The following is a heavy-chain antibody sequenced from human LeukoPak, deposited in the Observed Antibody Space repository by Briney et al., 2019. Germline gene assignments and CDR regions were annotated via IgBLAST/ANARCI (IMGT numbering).Heavy chain of an antibody. Sequence: EASVKVSCKASGYTFTGYYMHWVRQAPGQGLEWMGWINPNSGGTNYAQKFQGRVTMTRDTSISTAYMELSRLRSDDTAVYYCGRETARWYSSFTYFDYWGQGTLVTVSS. CDR3: GRETARWYSSFTYFDY. V-gene: IGHV1-2*02. CDR1: GYTFTGYY. CDR2: INPNSGGT. D-gene: IGHD6-13*01. J-gene: IGHJ4*02.